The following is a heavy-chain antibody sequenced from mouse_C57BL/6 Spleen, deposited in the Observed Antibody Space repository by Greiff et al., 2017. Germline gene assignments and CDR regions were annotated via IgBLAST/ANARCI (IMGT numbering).Heavy chain of an antibody. D-gene: IGHD2-4*01. CDR1: GYTFTDYY. Sequence: VQLKQSGPELVKPGASVKISCKASGYTFTDYYMNWVKQSHGKSLEWIGDINPNNGGTSYNQKFKGKATLTVDKSSSTAYMELRSLTSEDSAVYYCARDGELRHWYFDVWGTGTTVTVSS. J-gene: IGHJ1*03. CDR3: ARDGELRHWYFDV. V-gene: IGHV1-26*01. CDR2: INPNNGGT.